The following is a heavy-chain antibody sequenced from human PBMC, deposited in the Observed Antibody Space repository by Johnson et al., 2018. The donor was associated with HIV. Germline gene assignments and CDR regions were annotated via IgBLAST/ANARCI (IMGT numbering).Heavy chain of an antibody. D-gene: IGHD1-14*01. J-gene: IGHJ3*01. CDR1: GFTFSSYA. CDR3: AIMSAPEDADAFDF. CDR2: ISWNSGSI. Sequence: QVQVVESGGGVVQPGRSLRLSCAASGFTFSSYALHWVRQAPGKGLEWVSGISWNSGSIGYADSVKGRFTISRDNSRNTLYLQMNSLRAEDTTVYFCAIMSAPEDADAFDFWGQGTMVTVSS. V-gene: IGHV3-NL1*01.